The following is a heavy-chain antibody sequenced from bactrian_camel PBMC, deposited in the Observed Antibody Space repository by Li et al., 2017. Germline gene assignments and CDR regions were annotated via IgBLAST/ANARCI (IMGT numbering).Heavy chain of an antibody. J-gene: IGHJ7*01. V-gene: IGHV3S42*01. CDR1: GFTFSDYG. D-gene: IGHD1*01. Sequence: VQLVESGGGLVQPGESLRLSCAASGFTFSDYGMSWVRQAPGKGLEWVSAISSGGGSTTVYRDSVKGRFIISEDRAQATLYLQMNNLTSEDTAMYYCATEERSLIGEPCKNAQMTRPMDYWGKGTQVTVS. CDR2: ISSGGGST.